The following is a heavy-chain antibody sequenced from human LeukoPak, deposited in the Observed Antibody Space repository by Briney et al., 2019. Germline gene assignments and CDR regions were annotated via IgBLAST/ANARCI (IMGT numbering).Heavy chain of an antibody. V-gene: IGHV3-7*03. CDR2: MKRDGSEI. Sequence: GGSLRLSCSASGFTFSTYWMSWVRQAPGKGLEWVANMKRDGSEIYYVDSVRGRFTISRDNARNSLYLQMNSLRAEDTAAYYCAKGSYYDSSGSFYFDYWGQGTLVTVSS. J-gene: IGHJ4*02. CDR1: GFTFSTYW. CDR3: AKGSYYDSSGSFYFDY. D-gene: IGHD3-22*01.